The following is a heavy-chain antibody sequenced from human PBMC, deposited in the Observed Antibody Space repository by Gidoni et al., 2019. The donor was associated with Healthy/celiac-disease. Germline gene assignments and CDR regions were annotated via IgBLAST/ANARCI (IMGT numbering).Heavy chain of an antibody. CDR1: GGTFSSYA. Sequence: QVQLVQSGAEVKKPGSSVKVSCKASGGTFSSYAISWVRQAPGQGLEWMGGIIPIFGTANYAQKFQGRVTITADESTSTAYMELSSLRSEDTAVYYCARDGLTPGWDYDSSGYYVQFDYWGQGTLVTVSS. J-gene: IGHJ4*02. CDR3: ARDGLTPGWDYDSSGYYVQFDY. CDR2: IIPIFGTA. V-gene: IGHV1-69*01. D-gene: IGHD3-22*01.